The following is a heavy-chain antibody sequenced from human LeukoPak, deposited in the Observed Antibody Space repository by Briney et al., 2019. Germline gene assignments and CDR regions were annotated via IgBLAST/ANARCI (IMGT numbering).Heavy chain of an antibody. CDR1: GYTFTGYY. D-gene: IGHD6-19*01. CDR2: ISAYNGNT. Sequence: GASVKVSCKASGYTFTGYYMHWVRQAPGQGLEWMGWISAYNGNTNYAQKLQGRVTMTTDTSTSTAYMELRSLRSDDTAVYYCARTRNKAVAGFFDYWGQGTLVTVSS. CDR3: ARTRNKAVAGFFDY. J-gene: IGHJ4*02. V-gene: IGHV1-18*04.